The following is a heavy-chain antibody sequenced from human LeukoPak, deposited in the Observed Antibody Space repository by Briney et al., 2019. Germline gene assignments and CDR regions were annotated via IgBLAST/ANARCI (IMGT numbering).Heavy chain of an antibody. V-gene: IGHV1-69*05. Sequence: ASVKVSCKASGGTLSSYAISWVRQAPGQGLEWMGGIIPMFGSTNFAQKFQGRVTITTDESTTTVYMELSSLRSEDTAVYYCARWGNYGDYYFDYWGQGTLVTVSS. CDR3: ARWGNYGDYYFDY. CDR2: IIPMFGST. D-gene: IGHD4-17*01. CDR1: GGTLSSYA. J-gene: IGHJ4*02.